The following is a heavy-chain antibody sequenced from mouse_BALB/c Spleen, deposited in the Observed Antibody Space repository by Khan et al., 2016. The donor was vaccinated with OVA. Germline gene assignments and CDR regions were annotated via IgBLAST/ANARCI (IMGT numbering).Heavy chain of an antibody. Sequence: IRLQQSGPELVKPGASVKIPCKASGYTFTDYNIDWVKQSHGKSLEWIGDINPNIGYTIYNEKFKGKATLTVDKSSSTAYMELRSLTSEDTAVYYCTSSRYGMYGHWGQGTALTVSS. CDR2: INPNIGYT. D-gene: IGHD2-10*02. CDR3: TSSRYGMYGH. CDR1: GYTFTDYN. J-gene: IGHJ2*01. V-gene: IGHV1-18*01.